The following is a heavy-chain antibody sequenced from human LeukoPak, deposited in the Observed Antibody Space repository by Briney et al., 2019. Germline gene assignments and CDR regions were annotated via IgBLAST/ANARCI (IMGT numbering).Heavy chain of an antibody. CDR2: ISTTGGST. CDR3: AKDWTTVVTPKGYYFDS. Sequence: GGSLRLSCVGSGFTFSSYWMSWVRQAPGKGLEWVSAISTTGGSTYYADSVKGRFTVSRDNSKNTLSLQMDSLRVEDTALYYCAKDWTTVVTPKGYYFDSWGQGTLVTVSS. D-gene: IGHD4-23*01. CDR1: GFTFSSYW. J-gene: IGHJ4*02. V-gene: IGHV3-23*01.